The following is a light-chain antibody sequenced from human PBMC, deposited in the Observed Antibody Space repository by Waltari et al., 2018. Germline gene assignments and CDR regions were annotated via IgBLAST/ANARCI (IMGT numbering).Light chain of an antibody. V-gene: IGKV3-15*01. CDR3: QQYNNWPLT. Sequence: EIVMTQSPATLSVSPGERATLSCRASQSVTSSHLAWYQQKPGQPPRLLIYGVSTRATGIPARFSGRGSGTEFTLTISSLQSEDFAVYYCQQYNNWPLTFGGGTKVEIK. CDR1: QSVTSSH. CDR2: GVS. J-gene: IGKJ4*01.